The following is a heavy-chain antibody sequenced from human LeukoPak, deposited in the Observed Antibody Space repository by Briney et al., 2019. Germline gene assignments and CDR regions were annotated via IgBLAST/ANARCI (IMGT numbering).Heavy chain of an antibody. Sequence: PGGSLRLSCAASGFTSSSYAMSWVRQAPGKGLEWVSAISGGGGVTYYADSVKGRFTISRDNSKNTLYLQMNSLRAEDTAVYYCAKDSRQYCSSTSCSHYFDYWGQGTLVTVSS. CDR3: AKDSRQYCSSTSCSHYFDY. CDR2: ISGGGGVT. J-gene: IGHJ4*02. V-gene: IGHV3-23*01. CDR1: GFTSSSYA. D-gene: IGHD2-2*01.